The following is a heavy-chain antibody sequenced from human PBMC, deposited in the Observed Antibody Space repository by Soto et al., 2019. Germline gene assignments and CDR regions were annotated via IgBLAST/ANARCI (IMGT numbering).Heavy chain of an antibody. CDR1: GFTFSTYA. V-gene: IGHV3-23*01. CDR3: AKSRINTWQCDY. J-gene: IGHJ4*02. Sequence: EVQLLESGGGLVQPGGSPRLSCAASGFTFSTYAMNWVRQAPGKGLEWVSVISGSGGSTYYADSVKGRFTISRDNSKNTLYLQMNSLRAEDTAVYYCAKSRINTWQCDYWGQGALVTVSS. CDR2: ISGSGGST.